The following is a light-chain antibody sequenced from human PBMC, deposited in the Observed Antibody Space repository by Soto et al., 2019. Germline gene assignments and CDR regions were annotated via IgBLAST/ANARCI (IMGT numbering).Light chain of an antibody. CDR3: SSYAGSKVV. CDR1: SSDVGGYNY. Sequence: QSALTQPPSASGSPGQSVTISCTGTSSDVGGYNYLSWYQQHPGKAPKLMIYEVSKRPSGVPDRFSGSKSGNTASLTVSGLQAEDEADYYCSSYAGSKVVFGGGTKVTVL. J-gene: IGLJ2*01. CDR2: EVS. V-gene: IGLV2-8*01.